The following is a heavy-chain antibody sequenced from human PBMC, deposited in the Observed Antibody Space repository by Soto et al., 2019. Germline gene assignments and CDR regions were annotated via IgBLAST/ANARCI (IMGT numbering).Heavy chain of an antibody. CDR2: IYAYSAGTT. D-gene: IGHD3-9*01. V-gene: IGHV3-53*01. Sequence: DVQLVESGGGLIQPGGSLRLSCAISGFSVYGNYMSWVRQAPGKGLEWVSLIYAYSAGTTVYAESVRGRFTISRDTSKNTVYLQMNSLRTEDTAVYYCARGLNFDVWGRGTLVSVSS. CDR1: GFSVYGNY. J-gene: IGHJ4*02. CDR3: ARGLNFDV.